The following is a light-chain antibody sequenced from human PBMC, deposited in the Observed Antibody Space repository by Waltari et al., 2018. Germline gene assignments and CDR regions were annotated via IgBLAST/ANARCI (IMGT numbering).Light chain of an antibody. CDR1: SLSTSY. CDR3: SSRNGRANQVV. Sequence: SSEPTQDPAVSVALGQTVRFTCQGDSLSTSYASWYQLKPGQAPVLVIYGKDKRPSGIPDRISGYSSGTTSSLTITGAQAEDEADYYCSSRNGRANQVVFAGGTKVTVL. J-gene: IGLJ3*02. CDR2: GKD. V-gene: IGLV3-19*01.